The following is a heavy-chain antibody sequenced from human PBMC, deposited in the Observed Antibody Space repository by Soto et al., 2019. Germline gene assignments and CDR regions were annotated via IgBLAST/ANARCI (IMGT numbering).Heavy chain of an antibody. D-gene: IGHD2-2*01. Sequence: SLRLSCVASGFVFSDYAMSWVRQAPGKGLEWVSAISAGGSDTYYADSVKGRFTVSRVNSESTLYLQMNTLRAEDTAIYYCASVPIWCGSSSCYTEGFDSWGQGTLVTVSS. CDR1: GFVFSDYA. J-gene: IGHJ4*02. CDR3: ASVPIWCGSSSCYTEGFDS. CDR2: ISAGGSDT. V-gene: IGHV3-23*01.